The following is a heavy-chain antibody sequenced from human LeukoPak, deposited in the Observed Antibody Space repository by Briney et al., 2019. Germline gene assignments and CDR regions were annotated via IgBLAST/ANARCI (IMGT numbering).Heavy chain of an antibody. V-gene: IGHV3-23*01. J-gene: IGHJ4*02. CDR2: ISGSGGST. D-gene: IGHD3-9*01. CDR1: GFTFSSYA. CDR3: AQGRWLLSPFDY. Sequence: PGGSLRLSCVPSGFTFSSYAMSWVRQAPGKGLEWVSSISGSGGSTHYADSVKGRFTISRDKTKNTLYLQMNSLRAEDTAVYYCAQGRWLLSPFDYWGQGTLVTVSS.